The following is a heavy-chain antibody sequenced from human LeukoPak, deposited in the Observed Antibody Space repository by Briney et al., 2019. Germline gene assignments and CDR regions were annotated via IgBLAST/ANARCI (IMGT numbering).Heavy chain of an antibody. Sequence: ASVKVSCKASGYTFTTYAMNWVRQAPGQGLEWMGWINTNTGNPTYAQGFTGRFVFSLDTSVSTAYLQISSLKAEDTAVYYCARGVRNRDGYNYGYYYYMDVWGKGTTVTVSS. CDR1: GYTFTTYA. CDR2: INTNTGNP. J-gene: IGHJ6*03. CDR3: ARGVRNRDGYNYGYYYYMDV. D-gene: IGHD5-24*01. V-gene: IGHV7-4-1*02.